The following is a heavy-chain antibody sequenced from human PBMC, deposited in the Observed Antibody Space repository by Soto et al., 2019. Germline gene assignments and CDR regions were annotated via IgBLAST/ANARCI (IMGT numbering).Heavy chain of an antibody. Sequence: QVQLQESGPGLVKPSETLSLTCTVSGGSISSYYWSWIRQPPGKGLAWIGYIYYSGSTNYNPSLRSRVTISVDTSKNQVSLKLSSVTAADTAVYYCARDDYGDYRFDYWGQGTLVTVSS. D-gene: IGHD4-17*01. CDR1: GGSISSYY. CDR2: IYYSGST. CDR3: ARDDYGDYRFDY. V-gene: IGHV4-59*01. J-gene: IGHJ4*02.